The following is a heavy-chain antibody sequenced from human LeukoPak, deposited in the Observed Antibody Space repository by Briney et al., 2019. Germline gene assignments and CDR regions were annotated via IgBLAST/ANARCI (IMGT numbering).Heavy chain of an antibody. CDR1: GFTFSTYW. J-gene: IGHJ4*02. CDR3: AKDKLAYCGGDCYTLFDY. CDR2: IKQDGSER. V-gene: IGHV3-7*01. Sequence: GGSLRLSCAASGFTFSTYWMSWDRQAPGKGLEWVANIKQDGSERYYVDSVKGRFTISRDNAKNSLYLQMNSLRAEDTAVYYCAKDKLAYCGGDCYTLFDYWGQGTLVTVSS. D-gene: IGHD2-21*01.